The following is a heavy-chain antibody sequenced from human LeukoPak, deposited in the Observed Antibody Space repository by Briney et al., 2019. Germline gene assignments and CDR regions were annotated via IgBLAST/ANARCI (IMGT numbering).Heavy chain of an antibody. D-gene: IGHD6-19*01. CDR1: GGSISSGGYY. J-gene: IGHJ4*02. CDR2: IYYSGST. V-gene: IGHV4-31*03. Sequence: PSETLSLTCTVSGGSISSGGYYWSWIRQHPGKGLEWIGYIYYSGSTYYNPSLKSRVTISVDTSKNQFSLKLSSVTAADTAVYYCARTAGIAVAGTKNITFDYWGQGTLVTVSS. CDR3: ARTAGIAVAGTKNITFDY.